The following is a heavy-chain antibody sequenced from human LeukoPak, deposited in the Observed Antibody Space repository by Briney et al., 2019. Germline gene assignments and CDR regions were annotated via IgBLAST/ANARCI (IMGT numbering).Heavy chain of an antibody. D-gene: IGHD5-18*01. CDR1: GFTFSSYG. J-gene: IGHJ4*02. V-gene: IGHV3-33*01. Sequence: GVALRLSCAASGFTFSSYGMHGVRQAPGKGLEWVAVIWYDGSNKYYADSVKGRFTISRDNSKNTLYLQMNSLRAEDTAVYYCARDNGYSYGYSDYWGQGTLVTVSS. CDR2: IWYDGSNK. CDR3: ARDNGYSYGYSDY.